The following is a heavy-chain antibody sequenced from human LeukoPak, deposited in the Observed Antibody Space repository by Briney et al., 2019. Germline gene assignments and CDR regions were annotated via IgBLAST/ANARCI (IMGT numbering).Heavy chain of an antibody. V-gene: IGHV3-48*03. Sequence: PGGSLRLSCAASGFTFSSYEMNWVRQAPGKGLEWVSYISSSGSTKYYADSVKGRFTISRDTAKNSLYLQMNSLTAEDTAVHYCVRSYHPGGWFDPWGQGTLVTVSS. J-gene: IGHJ5*02. CDR2: ISSSGSTK. CDR1: GFTFSSYE. D-gene: IGHD2-21*01. CDR3: VRSYHPGGWFDP.